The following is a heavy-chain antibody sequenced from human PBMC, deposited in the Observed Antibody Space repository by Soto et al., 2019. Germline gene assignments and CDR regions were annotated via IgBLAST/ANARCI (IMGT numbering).Heavy chain of an antibody. J-gene: IGHJ4*02. CDR3: ARGDCYYDSSGYYGGFAY. V-gene: IGHV1-69*12. D-gene: IGHD3-22*01. Sequence: QVQLVQSGAEVKKPGSSVKVSCKASGGTFSSYAISWVRQAPGQGLEWMGGPIPIFGTANYAQKFQGRVTITEDESTSTAYMEVSSLRSEDTAVYYCARGDCYYDSSGYYGGFAYWGQGTLVTVSS. CDR2: PIPIFGTA. CDR1: GGTFSSYA.